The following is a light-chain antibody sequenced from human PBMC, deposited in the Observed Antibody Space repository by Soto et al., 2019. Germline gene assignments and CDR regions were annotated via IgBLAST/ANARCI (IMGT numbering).Light chain of an antibody. CDR1: RSIGNN. J-gene: IGKJ5*01. CDR2: SAS. CDR3: QQSFSPHIA. Sequence: DIQMTQSPSSLFASVGDRVTITCRASRSIGNNLNWYQQRPGKAPLLLIYSASSLQSGVPSRFSGSSSGTDFTLTINGLQPEDFATYYCQQSFSPHIAFGQGTRLEIK. V-gene: IGKV1-39*01.